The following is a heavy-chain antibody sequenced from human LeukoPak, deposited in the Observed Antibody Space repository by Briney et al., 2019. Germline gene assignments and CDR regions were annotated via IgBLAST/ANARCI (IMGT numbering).Heavy chain of an antibody. CDR3: ARAFRDYFDY. CDR1: GGSISSGDYY. J-gene: IGHJ4*02. V-gene: IGHV4-30-4*08. Sequence: SETLSLTCTVPGGSISSGDYYWSWIRQPPGKGLEWIGYIYYSGSTYYNPSLKSRVTISVDTSKNQFSLKLSSVTAADTAVYYCARAFRDYFDYWGQGTLVTVSS. CDR2: IYYSGST.